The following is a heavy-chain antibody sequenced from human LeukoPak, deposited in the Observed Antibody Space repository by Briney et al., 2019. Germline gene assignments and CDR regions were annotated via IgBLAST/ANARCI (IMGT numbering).Heavy chain of an antibody. CDR2: IYYSGST. CDR3: ARDTGIAVPRD. J-gene: IGHJ4*02. D-gene: IGHD6-19*01. Sequence: SETLSLTCTVSGGSISSSSYYWGWIRQPPGKGLEWIGSIYYSGSTNYNPSLKSRVTISVDTSKNQFSLKLSSVTAADTAVYYCARDTGIAVPRDWGQGTLVTVSS. CDR1: GGSISSSSYY. V-gene: IGHV4-39*07.